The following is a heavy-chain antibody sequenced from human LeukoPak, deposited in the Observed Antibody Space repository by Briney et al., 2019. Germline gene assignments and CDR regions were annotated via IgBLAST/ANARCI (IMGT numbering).Heavy chain of an antibody. V-gene: IGHV3-7*05. Sequence: GGSLRLSCAASGFTFSNYWMIWVRQAPGKGLEWVGNIKQDGSEKRYADSVRGRFSISRDNAQTSLYLQMNSLRAEDTAVYYCARAADPWLQLTWGQGTLVTVSS. CDR2: IKQDGSEK. CDR3: ARAADPWLQLT. D-gene: IGHD5-24*01. CDR1: GFTFSNYW. J-gene: IGHJ5*02.